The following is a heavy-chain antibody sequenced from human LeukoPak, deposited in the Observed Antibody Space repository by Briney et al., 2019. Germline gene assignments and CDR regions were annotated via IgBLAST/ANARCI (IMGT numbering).Heavy chain of an antibody. D-gene: IGHD3-10*01. J-gene: IGHJ5*02. V-gene: IGHV4-61*02. CDR3: ARDITMVRGVNNWFDP. Sequence: PSETLSLTCTVSGGSISSGSYYWSWIRQPAGKGLEWIGRIYTSGSTNYNPSLKSRVTISVDTSKNQFSLKLSSVTAADTAVYYCARDITMVRGVNNWFDPWGQGTLVTVSS. CDR2: IYTSGST. CDR1: GGSISSGSYY.